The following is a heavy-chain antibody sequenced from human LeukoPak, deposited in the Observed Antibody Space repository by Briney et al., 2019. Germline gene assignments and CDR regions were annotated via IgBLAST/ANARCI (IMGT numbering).Heavy chain of an antibody. CDR3: ARSSSGWYDY. V-gene: IGHV1-18*01. J-gene: IGHJ4*02. CDR1: GYTFTSYG. D-gene: IGHD6-19*01. Sequence: GASVKVSCKASGYTFTSYGISWVRQAPGQGLEWMGWISAYNGNTNYAQKLQGRVTMTRDMSTSTVYMELSSLRSEGTAVYYCARSSSGWYDYWGQGTLVTVSS. CDR2: ISAYNGNT.